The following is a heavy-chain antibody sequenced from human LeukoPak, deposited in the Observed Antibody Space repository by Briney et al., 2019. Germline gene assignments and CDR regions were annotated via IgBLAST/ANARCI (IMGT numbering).Heavy chain of an antibody. CDR2: IYTSGST. Sequence: SRTLALTCTVSGGSISSGSYYWSWIRQPAGKGLEWIGRIYTSGSTNYNPSLKSRVTISVDTSKNQFSLKLSSVTAADTAVYYCARERYYYDSSGYRFDYWGQGTLVTVSS. CDR3: ARERYYYDSSGYRFDY. J-gene: IGHJ4*02. V-gene: IGHV4-61*02. CDR1: GGSISSGSYY. D-gene: IGHD3-22*01.